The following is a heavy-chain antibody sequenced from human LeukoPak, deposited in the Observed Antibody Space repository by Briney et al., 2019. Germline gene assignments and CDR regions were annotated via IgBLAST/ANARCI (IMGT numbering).Heavy chain of an antibody. CDR3: ARAFWAVACHWYFDL. Sequence: GGSLRLSCAASGFTFSSYWMHWVRQAPGKGLVWVSRINSDGSSTTYADSVKGRFTISRDNAKNTLYLQMNSLRAEDTAVYYCARAFWAVACHWYFDLWGRGTLVTVSS. D-gene: IGHD6-19*01. V-gene: IGHV3-74*01. CDR1: GFTFSSYW. J-gene: IGHJ2*01. CDR2: INSDGSST.